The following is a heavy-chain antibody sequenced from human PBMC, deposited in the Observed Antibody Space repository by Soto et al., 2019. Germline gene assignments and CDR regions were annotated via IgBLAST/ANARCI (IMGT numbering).Heavy chain of an antibody. CDR2: INHSGST. CDR1: GGSFSGCY. D-gene: IGHD5-18*01. CDR3: ARGTGYSYGHGTFDY. V-gene: IGHV4-34*01. J-gene: IGHJ4*02. Sequence: PSETLSLTCAVYGGSFSGCYWSWIRQPPGKGLEWIGEINHSGSTNYNPSLKSRVTISVDTSKNQFSLKLSSVTAADTAVYYCARGTGYSYGHGTFDYWGQGTLVTVSS.